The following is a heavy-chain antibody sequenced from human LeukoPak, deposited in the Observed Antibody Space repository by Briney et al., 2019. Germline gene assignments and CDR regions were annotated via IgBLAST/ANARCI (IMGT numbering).Heavy chain of an antibody. V-gene: IGHV5-51*01. J-gene: IGHJ3*02. D-gene: IGHD6-13*01. Sequence: PGESLKISCKASGYNFTSYWIGWVRQMPGKGLEWMGIIYPGDSDTRYSPSFQGQVTISADKSISTAYLQWSSLKASDTAMYYCARLRGIAARDDAFDIWGQGTMVTVSS. CDR3: ARLRGIAARDDAFDI. CDR1: GYNFTSYW. CDR2: IYPGDSDT.